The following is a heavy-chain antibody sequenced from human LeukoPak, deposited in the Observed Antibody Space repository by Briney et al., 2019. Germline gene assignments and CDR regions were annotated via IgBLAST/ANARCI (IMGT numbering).Heavy chain of an antibody. Sequence: PGGSLRLSCAASGFTFSSYWMTWVRQAPGKGLEWVANIKQDRSEKYYVDSVKGRFTVSRDNAKNSLYLQMNSLRAEDTAVYYCARDSTIFGVVGSSDYWGQGTLVTVSS. CDR1: GFTFSSYW. V-gene: IGHV3-7*01. CDR2: IKQDRSEK. D-gene: IGHD3-3*01. CDR3: ARDSTIFGVVGSSDY. J-gene: IGHJ4*02.